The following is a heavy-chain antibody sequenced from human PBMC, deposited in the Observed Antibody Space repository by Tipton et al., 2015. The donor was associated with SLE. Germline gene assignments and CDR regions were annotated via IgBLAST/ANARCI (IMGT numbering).Heavy chain of an antibody. Sequence: TLSLTCAVSGYSITSGFYWGWIRPPPGKGLEWIASIYHSGYTYYNPSLKIRVTLSVDTSKNQFSLKLHSVTAADTAVYYCARGEREVDYWGQGTLVTVSS. CDR2: IYHSGYT. CDR3: ARGEREVDY. V-gene: IGHV4-38-2*01. CDR1: GYSITSGFY. D-gene: IGHD3-16*01. J-gene: IGHJ4*02.